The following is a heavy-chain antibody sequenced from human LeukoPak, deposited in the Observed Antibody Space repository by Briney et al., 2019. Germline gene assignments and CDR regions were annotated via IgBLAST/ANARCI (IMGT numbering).Heavy chain of an antibody. D-gene: IGHD4-23*01. CDR3: ARVPGDYDGDWEDY. J-gene: IGHJ4*02. V-gene: IGHV3-21*01. Sequence: GGSLRLSCAASGFTFSSYSMNWVRQAPGKGLEWVSSISSTSSYIYYADSVKGRFTISRDNAKNSLYLQMNSLRAEDTAVYYCARVPGDYDGDWEDYWGQGTLVTVSS. CDR2: ISSTSSYI. CDR1: GFTFSSYS.